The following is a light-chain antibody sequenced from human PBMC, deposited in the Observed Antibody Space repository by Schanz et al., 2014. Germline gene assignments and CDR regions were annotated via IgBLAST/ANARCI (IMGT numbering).Light chain of an antibody. J-gene: IGKJ4*01. CDR2: DAS. V-gene: IGKV1-13*02. Sequence: AVQLTQSPSSLSASVGDRVTITCRASQGISTALAWFQQKPGKAPKLLIYDASSLQSGVPSRFSGSGSGTDFTLTISSLQPADFATYYCQQSYSAPRTFGGGTKVEFK. CDR3: QQSYSAPRT. CDR1: QGISTA.